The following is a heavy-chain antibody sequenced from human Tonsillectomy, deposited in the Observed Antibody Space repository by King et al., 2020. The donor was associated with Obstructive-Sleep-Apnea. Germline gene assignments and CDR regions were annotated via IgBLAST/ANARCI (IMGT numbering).Heavy chain of an antibody. CDR2: ISYSSRTI. Sequence: VQLVESGGGLVQPGGSLRLSCAASGFTFSTYSMNWVRQAPGKGLEWISYISYSSRTIYYADSVKGRFTISRDNAKNSLYLQMNSLRAEDTAVYYCARDTYYFDSSGYLAYWGQGTLVTVSS. V-gene: IGHV3-48*04. D-gene: IGHD3-22*01. CDR1: GFTFSTYS. J-gene: IGHJ4*02. CDR3: ARDTYYFDSSGYLAY.